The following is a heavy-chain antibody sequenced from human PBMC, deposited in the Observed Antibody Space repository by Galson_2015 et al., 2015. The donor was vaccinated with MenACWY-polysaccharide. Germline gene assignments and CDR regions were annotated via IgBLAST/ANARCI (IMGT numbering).Heavy chain of an antibody. CDR3: AKTAKVGPNKESRWYFDL. V-gene: IGHV3-23*01. CDR1: GFAFSSYA. D-gene: IGHD1-26*01. Sequence: SLRLSCAASGFAFSSYAMSWVRQAPGKGLEWVSVISGGGITTNYADSVKGRFTISRENSKNTLYLQVNSLRAENTAVYYCAKTAKVGPNKESRWYFDLWGRGTLVTVSS. J-gene: IGHJ2*01. CDR2: ISGGGITT.